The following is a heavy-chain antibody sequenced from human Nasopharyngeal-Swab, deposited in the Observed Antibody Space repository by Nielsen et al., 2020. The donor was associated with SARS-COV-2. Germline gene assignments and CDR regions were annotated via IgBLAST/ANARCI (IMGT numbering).Heavy chain of an antibody. CDR2: IYYNGNT. J-gene: IGHJ4*02. V-gene: IGHV4-39*01. CDR3: VRSSSWYYFDY. Sequence: SETLSLTCTVSGDSIAYSTFYWGWNRQPPGKGLEWIGYIYYNGNTYQNPSLKSRLTISVDKSKNQFFLQLSSVTAADTAVYYCVRSSSWYYFDYWAQGTQVTVSS. CDR1: GDSIAYSTFY. D-gene: IGHD6-13*01.